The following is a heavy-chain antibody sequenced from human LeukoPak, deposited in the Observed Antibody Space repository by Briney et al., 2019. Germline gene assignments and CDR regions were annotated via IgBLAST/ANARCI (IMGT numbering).Heavy chain of an antibody. D-gene: IGHD3-22*01. Sequence: GGSLRLSCAASGFTFSSYSMNWVRQAPGKGLEWVSSITSSSSYIYYADSVKGRFTISRDNAKNSLYLQMNSLRAEDTAVYYCARSPAYYYDSSGYYYHYFDYWGQGTLVTVSS. J-gene: IGHJ4*02. V-gene: IGHV3-21*01. CDR3: ARSPAYYYDSSGYYYHYFDY. CDR1: GFTFSSYS. CDR2: ITSSSSYI.